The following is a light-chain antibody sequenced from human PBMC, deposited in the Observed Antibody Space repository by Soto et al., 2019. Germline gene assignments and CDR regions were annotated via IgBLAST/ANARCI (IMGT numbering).Light chain of an antibody. CDR2: DAS. Sequence: AIQLTQSPSSLSASVRDRVTITCRASQDISSTLAWYQQKPGKAPKLLIYDASSLQSGVPSRFSGSGSGTDFTLTIGSLQPEDFATYYCQQFDSYPYTFGQGTKLEIK. CDR3: QQFDSYPYT. V-gene: IGKV1-13*02. J-gene: IGKJ2*01. CDR1: QDISST.